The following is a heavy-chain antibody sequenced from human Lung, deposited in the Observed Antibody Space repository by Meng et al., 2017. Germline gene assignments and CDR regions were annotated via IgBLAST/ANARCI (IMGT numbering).Heavy chain of an antibody. V-gene: IGHV1-69*13. Sequence: QVQLVQSGAEVKKPGSSVKVAGKTSGGSFSTHTFTWVRQTPGQGLEWMGGLIAVFDKTKAAPRFQDRVTFTADESTSTAYMGLSSLTFDDTAVYFCARGRRNEPLFDYWGQGTLVTVSS. CDR2: LIAVFDKT. J-gene: IGHJ4*02. CDR1: GGSFSTHT. CDR3: ARGRRNEPLFDY. D-gene: IGHD1-14*01.